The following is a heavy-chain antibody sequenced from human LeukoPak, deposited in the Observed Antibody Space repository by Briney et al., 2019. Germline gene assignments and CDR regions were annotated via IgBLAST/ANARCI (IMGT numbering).Heavy chain of an antibody. J-gene: IGHJ6*03. V-gene: IGHV4-4*07. CDR1: GGSISSYY. D-gene: IGHD1-7*01. CDR3: ARDNGARYNWNLLATGYYYVDV. Sequence: PSETLSLTCAVSGGSISSYYWSWIRQPAGKGLEWIGRIYTSGSTNYNPSLKSRVTMSVDTSKNQFSLKLSSVTAADTAVYYCARDNGARYNWNLLATGYYYVDVWGKGTTVTVSS. CDR2: IYTSGST.